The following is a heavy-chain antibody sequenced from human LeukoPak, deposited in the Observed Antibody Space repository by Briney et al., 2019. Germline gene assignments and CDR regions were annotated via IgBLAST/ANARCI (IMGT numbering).Heavy chain of an antibody. Sequence: HSGRSLRLSCAASGFTFSSYGMHWVRQAPGKGLEWVAVIWYDGSNKYYADSVKGRFTISRDNSKNTLYLQMNSLRAEDTAVYYCAQSGSNPPGARDYWGQGTLVTVSS. D-gene: IGHD1-26*01. CDR2: IWYDGSNK. J-gene: IGHJ4*02. V-gene: IGHV3-33*06. CDR1: GFTFSSYG. CDR3: AQSGSNPPGARDY.